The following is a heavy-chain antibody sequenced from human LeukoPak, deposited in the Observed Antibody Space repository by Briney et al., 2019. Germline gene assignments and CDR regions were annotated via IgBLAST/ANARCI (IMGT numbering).Heavy chain of an antibody. CDR2: ISYDGSNK. CDR3: AKEVGTYYYGSGNHYMDV. V-gene: IGHV3-30*18. Sequence: RPGGSLRLSCAASGFTFSSYGMHWVRQAPGKGLEWVAVISYDGSNKYYADSVKGRFTISRDNSKNTLYLQMNSLRAEDTAVYYCAKEVGTYYYGSGNHYMDVWGKGTTVTISS. CDR1: GFTFSSYG. J-gene: IGHJ6*03. D-gene: IGHD3-10*01.